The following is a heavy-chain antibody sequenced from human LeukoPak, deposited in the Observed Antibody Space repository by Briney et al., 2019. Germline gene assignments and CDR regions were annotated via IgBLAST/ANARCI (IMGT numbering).Heavy chain of an antibody. D-gene: IGHD3-3*01. V-gene: IGHV3-23*01. CDR1: GFTFSSYA. CDR3: TAYDFWSSFDY. Sequence: PGGSLRLSCAASGFTFSSYAMSWVRQAPGKGLEWVSAITGSGGSTYYADSVKGRFTISRENSKNTLFLQMNRLRAEDTAVYYCTAYDFWSSFDYWAREPWSPSPQ. CDR2: ITGSGGST. J-gene: IGHJ4*02.